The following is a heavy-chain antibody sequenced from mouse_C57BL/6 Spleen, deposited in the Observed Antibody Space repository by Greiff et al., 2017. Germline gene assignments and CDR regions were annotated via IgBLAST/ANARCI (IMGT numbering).Heavy chain of an antibody. J-gene: IGHJ4*01. CDR2: IWSGGST. D-gene: IGHD1-1*01. V-gene: IGHV2-2*01. CDR1: GFSLTSYG. Sequence: VQLKESGPGLVQPSQSLSITCTVSGFSLTSYGVHWVRQSPGKGLEWLGVIWSGGSTDYNAAFISRLSISKDNSKSQVFFKMNSLQADDTAIYYCARIDYGSSYVAMDYWGQGTSVTVSS. CDR3: ARIDYGSSYVAMDY.